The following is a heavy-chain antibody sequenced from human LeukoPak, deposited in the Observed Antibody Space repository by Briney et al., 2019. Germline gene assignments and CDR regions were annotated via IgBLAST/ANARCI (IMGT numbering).Heavy chain of an antibody. Sequence: GGSLRLSCAASGFTFSSYGMHWVRQAPGKGLERVAVIWYDGSNKYYGDSVKGRFTISRDNSKNTLYLQMNSLRAEDTAVYYCARRFGELVDYWGQGTLVTVSS. D-gene: IGHD3-10*01. V-gene: IGHV3-33*01. CDR3: ARRFGELVDY. J-gene: IGHJ4*02. CDR2: IWYDGSNK. CDR1: GFTFSSYG.